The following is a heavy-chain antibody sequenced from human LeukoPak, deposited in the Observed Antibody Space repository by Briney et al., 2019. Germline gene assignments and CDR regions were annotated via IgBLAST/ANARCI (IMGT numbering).Heavy chain of an antibody. CDR3: AKGPLLWD. V-gene: IGHV3-23*01. Sequence: GGSLRLSCAASGFTFTNNFMSWVRQAPGKGLEWVSSISGSGGSPYYTDSVKGRFTISRDNSKNTLYLQMNSLRAEDTAVYYCAKGPLLWDWGQGTLVTVSS. CDR2: ISGSGGSP. J-gene: IGHJ4*02. CDR1: GFTFTNNF. D-gene: IGHD2/OR15-2a*01.